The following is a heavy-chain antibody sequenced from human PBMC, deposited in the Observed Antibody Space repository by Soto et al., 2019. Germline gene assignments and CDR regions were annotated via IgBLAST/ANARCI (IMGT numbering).Heavy chain of an antibody. CDR3: GYGEQLVSNFDY. V-gene: IGHV1-69*01. Sequence: QVQLVQSGAEVKKPGSAVNVSCKASGGTFSSYAISWVRQSPGQGLAWMGGINPIFGTANYAQKFQGRVTITADESTSTAYMELSSLRSEDTAVYYCGYGEQLVSNFDYWGQGTLVTVSS. J-gene: IGHJ4*02. CDR2: INPIFGTA. D-gene: IGHD6-6*01. CDR1: GGTFSSYA.